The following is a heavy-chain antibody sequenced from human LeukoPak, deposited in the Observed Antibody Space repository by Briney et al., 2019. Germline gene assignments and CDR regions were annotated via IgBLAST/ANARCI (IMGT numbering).Heavy chain of an antibody. D-gene: IGHD6-25*01. CDR3: ARGVSGWPYYLDF. J-gene: IGHJ4*02. CDR1: GFTFDSYT. CDR2: ITGSGGDS. Sequence: GGSLRLSCAASGFTFDSYTMVWVRQAPGSGLEWVSAITGSGGDSYHADSVKGRFTVSRDSSKNTLFLQINSLRVEDMALYYCARGVSGWPYYLDFWGQGTLVTVSS. V-gene: IGHV3-23*01.